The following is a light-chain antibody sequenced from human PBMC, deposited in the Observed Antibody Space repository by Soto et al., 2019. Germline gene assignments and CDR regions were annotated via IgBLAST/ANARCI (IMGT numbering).Light chain of an antibody. V-gene: IGKV3-11*01. Sequence: EIVLTQSPATLSLSPGERATLSCRASQSVSSYLAWYQQTPGQAPRLLIYDASNRATGIPARFSGSGSGTDFTLTISSLAPEDFAVYYCQQRSNWPLTFGGSTKVEIK. J-gene: IGKJ4*01. CDR3: QQRSNWPLT. CDR1: QSVSSY. CDR2: DAS.